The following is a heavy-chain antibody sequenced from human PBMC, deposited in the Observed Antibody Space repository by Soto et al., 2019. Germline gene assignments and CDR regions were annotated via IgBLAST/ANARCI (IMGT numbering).Heavy chain of an antibody. CDR1: GVSISGYY. J-gene: IGHJ3*01. Sequence: SETLSLTXSVAGVSISGYYWTWIRQTAGKGLEWIGRMYISGSTNYNPSLKSRATMSIDTSKNYFSLKLRSVTAADTAVYYCASDQINQNVFDFWGQGTMVTVSS. V-gene: IGHV4-4*07. CDR3: ASDQINQNVFDF. CDR2: MYISGST.